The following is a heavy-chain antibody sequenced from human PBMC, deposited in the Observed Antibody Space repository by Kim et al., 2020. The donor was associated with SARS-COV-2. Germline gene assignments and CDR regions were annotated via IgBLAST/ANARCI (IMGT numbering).Heavy chain of an antibody. CDR2: IGVSGVP. V-gene: IGHV3-23*01. Sequence: GGSLRLSCAASGFTFGGYSMSWVRQAPGRGLEWSSVIGVSGVPIYADSVKGRFTISRANSKNMVYLQMNSLTAADSAVYFCAKTIALGPPRPYAAWGQGT. D-gene: IGHD2-2*01. CDR1: GFTFGGYS. CDR3: AKTIALGPPRPYAA. J-gene: IGHJ5*02.